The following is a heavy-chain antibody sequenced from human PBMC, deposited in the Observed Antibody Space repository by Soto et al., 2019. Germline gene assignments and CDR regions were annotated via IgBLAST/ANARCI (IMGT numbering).Heavy chain of an antibody. V-gene: IGHV4-30-4*01. CDR1: GGSISSGDYY. CDR3: ARDVYYDFWSGYGMDV. D-gene: IGHD3-3*01. CDR2: IYYSGST. J-gene: IGHJ6*02. Sequence: SSETLSLTCTVSGGSISSGDYYWSWIRQPPGKGLEWIGYIYYSGSTYYNPSLKSRVTISVDTSKNQFSLKLSSVTAADTAVYYCARDVYYDFWSGYGMDVWGQGTTVTVSS.